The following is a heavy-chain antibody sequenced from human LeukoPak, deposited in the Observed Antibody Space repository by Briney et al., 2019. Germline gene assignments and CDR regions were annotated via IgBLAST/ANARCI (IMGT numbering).Heavy chain of an antibody. D-gene: IGHD3-22*01. V-gene: IGHV4-30-4*08. J-gene: IGHJ5*02. CDR3: ARVGDGYYYDSSGYHYVAFDP. CDR2: IYYSGST. CDR1: GGSISSGDYY. Sequence: PSETLSLTCTVSGGSISSGDYYWSWIRQPPGKGLEWIGYIYYSGSTYYNPSLKSRVTISVDTSKNQFSLKLSSVTAADTAVYYCARVGDGYYYDSSGYHYVAFDPWGQETLVTVSS.